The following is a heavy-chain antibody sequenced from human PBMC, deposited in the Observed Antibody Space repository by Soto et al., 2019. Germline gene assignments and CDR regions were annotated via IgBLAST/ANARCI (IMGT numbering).Heavy chain of an antibody. CDR2: IYPGDSDT. CDR1: GYSFSNYW. V-gene: IGHV5-51*01. D-gene: IGHD3-22*01. CDR3: ARQDGGYYYDTSGYYSSMEV. Sequence: GESLKISCRGSGYSFSNYWIGWVRQMPGKGLEWVGIIYPGDSDTRYSPSFQGQVTISADKSISTAYLQWSSLKASDTAMYYCARQDGGYYYDTSGYYSSMEVWGQGTTVTVSS. J-gene: IGHJ6*02.